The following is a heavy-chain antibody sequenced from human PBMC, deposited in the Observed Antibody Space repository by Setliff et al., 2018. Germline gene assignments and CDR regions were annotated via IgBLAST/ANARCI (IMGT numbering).Heavy chain of an antibody. CDR1: GYTFTSYG. Sequence: VASVKVSCKASGYTFTSYGISWVRQAPGQGLEWMGWISGDNDSRGYAQGLQGRITMTTDTSTSTAYMELRSLRSDDTAVYYCARDLHYIRAYWGQGTLVTVSS. CDR2: ISGDNDSR. CDR3: ARDLHYIRAY. J-gene: IGHJ4*02. V-gene: IGHV1-18*01. D-gene: IGHD3-10*02.